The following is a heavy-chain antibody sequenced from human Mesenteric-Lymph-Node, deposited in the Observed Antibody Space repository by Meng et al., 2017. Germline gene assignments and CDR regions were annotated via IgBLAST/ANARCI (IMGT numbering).Heavy chain of an antibody. V-gene: IGHV3-74*01. CDR1: GLAVSSYW. CDR2: INSGGSST. Sequence: GEALMTSCAASGLAVSSYWMYLVRQAPGKGPVWVSRINSGGSSTSYADSVKGRLTTSRDNAKNTPCLEMSNLRAENTAVYYCERGVVAVAGTGRWFEHWGQGTLVTVSS. CDR3: ERGVVAVAGTGRWFEH. J-gene: IGHJ5*02. D-gene: IGHD6-19*01.